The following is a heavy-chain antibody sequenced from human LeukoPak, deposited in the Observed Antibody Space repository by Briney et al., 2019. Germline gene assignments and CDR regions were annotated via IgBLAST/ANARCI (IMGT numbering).Heavy chain of an antibody. V-gene: IGHV1-69*13. CDR1: GGTFSSYA. Sequence: ASVKVCCKASGGTFSSYAISWVRQAPGQGLEWMGGIIPIFGTANYAQKFQGRVMITADESTSTAYMELSSLRSEDTAVYYCARLPAAGTFLYYMDVWGKGTTVTVSS. CDR3: ARLPAAGTFLYYMDV. CDR2: IIPIFGTA. J-gene: IGHJ6*03. D-gene: IGHD6-13*01.